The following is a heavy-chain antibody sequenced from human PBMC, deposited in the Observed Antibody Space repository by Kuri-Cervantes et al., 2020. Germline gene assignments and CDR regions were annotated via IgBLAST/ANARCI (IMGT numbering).Heavy chain of an antibody. J-gene: IGHJ4*02. CDR2: IGTAGDT. CDR1: GFTFSSYA. V-gene: IGHV3-13*01. CDR3: TRDDSSGYFALGGDY. Sequence: GESLKISCTVSGFTFSSYAMHWVRQAPGKGLEWVSAIGTAGDTYYPGSAKGRFTISRENAKNSLYLQMNSLKSEDTAVYYCTRDDSSGYFALGGDYWGQGTLVTVSS. D-gene: IGHD3-22*01.